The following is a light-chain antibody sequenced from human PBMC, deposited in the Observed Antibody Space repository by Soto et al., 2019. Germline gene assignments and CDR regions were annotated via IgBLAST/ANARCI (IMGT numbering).Light chain of an antibody. J-gene: IGLJ1*01. CDR2: EVS. CDR3: SSYAGSNKRV. Sequence: QSALTQPPSASGSPGQSVTISCTGTSSDVGGYNYVSWYQQHPGKAPKLMIYEVSKRPSGVPDRFSGSKSGNTASLTVSGLQPEDEADYYCSSYAGSNKRVFGTGTKVTVL. CDR1: SSDVGGYNY. V-gene: IGLV2-8*01.